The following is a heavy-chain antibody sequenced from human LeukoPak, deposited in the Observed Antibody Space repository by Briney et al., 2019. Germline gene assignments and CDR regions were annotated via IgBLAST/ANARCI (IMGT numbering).Heavy chain of an antibody. CDR2: TRSKAYGGRP. D-gene: IGHD3-22*01. J-gene: IGHJ4*02. Sequence: GRSLRLSCTASGLTFGNHAMSWVRQAPGKGLEWVGFTRSKAYGGRPYYAASVQGRFTITRDDSESIAYLQMNSLKTEDTGVYYCTRVNYYASSSFYYGYFDYWGQGTLVTVSS. V-gene: IGHV3-49*04. CDR1: GLTFGNHA. CDR3: TRVNYYASSSFYYGYFDY.